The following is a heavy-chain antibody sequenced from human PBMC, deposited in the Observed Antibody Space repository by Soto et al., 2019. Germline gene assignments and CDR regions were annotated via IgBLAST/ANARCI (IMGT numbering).Heavy chain of an antibody. Sequence: QVQLQQWGAGLLKPSETLSLTCGVYGGSLSGYYWYWIRQRPGKGLEGIGEINPSGSTKYNPSLKSRVTISVDTSKNQLSLKLSSVTAAETAVYYCARGAISGHGYEETWGQGTLVTVSS. CDR2: INPSGST. V-gene: IGHV4-34*01. CDR1: GGSLSGYY. CDR3: ARGAISGHGYEET. J-gene: IGHJ4*02. D-gene: IGHD5-12*01.